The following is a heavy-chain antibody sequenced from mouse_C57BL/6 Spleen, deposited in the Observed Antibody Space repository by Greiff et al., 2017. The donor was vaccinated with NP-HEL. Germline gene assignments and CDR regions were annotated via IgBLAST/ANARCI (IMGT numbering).Heavy chain of an antibody. J-gene: IGHJ3*01. CDR1: GYTFTDYY. Sequence: EVQLQQSGPELVKPGASVKISCKASGYTFTDYYMNWVKQSHGKSLEWIGDINPNHGGTSYNQKFKGKATLTVDKSSSTAYMELRSLTSEDSAVYYCARVLLRGPFAYWGQGTLVTVSA. CDR2: INPNHGGT. CDR3: ARVLLRGPFAY. D-gene: IGHD1-1*01. V-gene: IGHV1-26*01.